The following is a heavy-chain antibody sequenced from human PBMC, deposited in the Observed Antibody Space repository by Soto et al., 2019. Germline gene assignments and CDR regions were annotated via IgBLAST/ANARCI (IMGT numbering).Heavy chain of an antibody. CDR1: GFSVITTGVG. J-gene: IGHJ5*02. V-gene: IGHV2-5*02. CDR2: IYWDDDK. Sequence: CGPTLVNPTRTLPLTCTFSGFSVITTGVGVGWMRKPPRKALQWLALIYWDDDKRYSPSLKSRLTITKDTSKNQVVLTVSNMDPADAATYYCARYGDYTSRWFDPWGQGTMVTVSS. CDR3: ARYGDYTSRWFDP. D-gene: IGHD4-17*01.